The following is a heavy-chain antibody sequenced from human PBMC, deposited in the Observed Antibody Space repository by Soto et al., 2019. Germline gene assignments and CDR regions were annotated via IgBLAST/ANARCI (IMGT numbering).Heavy chain of an antibody. V-gene: IGHV6-1*01. Sequence: PSQTHSLPCAISCDSVSSNSAAWNWIRHSPSRGLEWLGRTYYRSKLYNDYAVSLRGRRTINPDTTQNQLSLQLNSATPEDTAVYYCATWRYDYWGQGTLVTVSS. CDR2: TYYRSKLYN. J-gene: IGHJ4*02. CDR3: ATWRYDY. CDR1: CDSVSSNSAA.